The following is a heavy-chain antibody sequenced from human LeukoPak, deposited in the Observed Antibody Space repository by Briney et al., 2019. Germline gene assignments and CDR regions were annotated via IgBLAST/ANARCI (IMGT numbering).Heavy chain of an antibody. CDR1: GYSFTRDA. CDR3: ARDRRDYCSSWYEYGY. J-gene: IGHJ4*02. D-gene: IGHD6-13*01. CDR2: ISAGNGNT. Sequence: GASVKVSCKASGYSFTRDAITWIRQAPGKGLEWMGWISAGNGNTNYAQKLQGRVTMTTDTSTSTAYMELRRMRADDTAVYHCARDRRDYCSSWYEYGYWGQGTLVTVSS. V-gene: IGHV1-18*01.